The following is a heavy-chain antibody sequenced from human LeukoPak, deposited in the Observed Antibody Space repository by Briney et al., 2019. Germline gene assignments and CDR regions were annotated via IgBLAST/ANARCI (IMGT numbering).Heavy chain of an antibody. Sequence: QPSETLSLTCTVSGHSLSHGYFWSWIRQSPGKGLEWMGSIYHGGTTYYNLSLRGRLTISVDTPNNQFSLKLSSVTAADTAVYYCARGTAARPFDYWGQGTLVTVSS. CDR1: GHSLSHGYF. CDR3: ARGTAARPFDY. V-gene: IGHV4-38-2*02. J-gene: IGHJ4*02. D-gene: IGHD6-6*01. CDR2: IYHGGTT.